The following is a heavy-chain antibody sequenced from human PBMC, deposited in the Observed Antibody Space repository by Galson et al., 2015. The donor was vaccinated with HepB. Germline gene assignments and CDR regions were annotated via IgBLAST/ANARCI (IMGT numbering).Heavy chain of an antibody. J-gene: IGHJ4*02. V-gene: IGHV3-74*01. CDR3: ARGWSAAGKGGFDY. CDR1: GFTFSSYW. D-gene: IGHD6-13*01. CDR2: INSDGSST. Sequence: SLRLSCAASGFTFSSYWMHWVRQAPGKGLVWVSRINSDGSSTSYADSVKGRFTISRDNAKNTLYLQMNSLRAEDTAVYYCARGWSAAGKGGFDYWGQGTLVTVSS.